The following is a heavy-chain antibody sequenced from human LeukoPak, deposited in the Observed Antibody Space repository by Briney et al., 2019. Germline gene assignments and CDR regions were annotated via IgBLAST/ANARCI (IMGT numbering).Heavy chain of an antibody. CDR3: AREAGSERYFDS. CDR1: GGSISSYF. Sequence: SETLSLTCTVSGGSISSYFWSWIRQPAGKGLEWIGRICTSGNTNYNPTLQSRVTMLIDTSKNQFSLNVTSVTAADTAVYYCAREAGSERYFDSWGQGTLVTVSS. CDR2: ICTSGNT. V-gene: IGHV4-4*07. J-gene: IGHJ4*02.